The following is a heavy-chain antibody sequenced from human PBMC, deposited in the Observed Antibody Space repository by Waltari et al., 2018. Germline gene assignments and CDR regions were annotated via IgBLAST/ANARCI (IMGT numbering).Heavy chain of an antibody. Sequence: QVQLQESGPGLVKPSQTLSLTCTVSGGSISSGSYYWSWIRQPAGKGLEWIGYIYTSGSTNYNPALRSRVTIAVDTSKNQFALKRSSVTAADTAVYYCASGEYCDSSEYWGQGTLVTVSS. V-gene: IGHV4-61*09. CDR2: IYTSGST. J-gene: IGHJ4*02. CDR1: GGSISSGSYY. D-gene: IGHD3-22*01. CDR3: ASGEYCDSSEY.